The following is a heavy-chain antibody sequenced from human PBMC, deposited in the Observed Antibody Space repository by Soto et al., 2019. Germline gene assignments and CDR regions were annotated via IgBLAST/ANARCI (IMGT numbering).Heavy chain of an antibody. Sequence: QVQLVESGGGVVQPGGPLGSSLQPPDLSLVTLLFNGVPKPQAKGLEWVEGISYDGGNEYYADSVKGRFTISRDNSKSTLYLKMNSLGPDDTAVYYCARDRSGSHEIDDSLDIWGRGTMVTVSS. J-gene: IGHJ3*02. CDR3: ARDRSGSHEIDDSLDI. CDR2: ISYDGGNE. CDR1: DLSLVTLL. V-gene: IGHV3-30-3*01. D-gene: IGHD1-26*01.